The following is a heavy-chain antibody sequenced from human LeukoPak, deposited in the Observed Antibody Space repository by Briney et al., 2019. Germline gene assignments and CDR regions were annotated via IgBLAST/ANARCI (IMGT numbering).Heavy chain of an antibody. Sequence: ASVKVSCKASGYTFTGYYMHWVRQAPGQGLEWMGWINPYSGGTNYAQKFQGRVTMTRDTSISTVYMELSRLRSDDTAVYYCARASRGLNYYGSGSLSVENYWGQGTLVTVSS. CDR2: INPYSGGT. V-gene: IGHV1-2*02. J-gene: IGHJ4*02. CDR1: GYTFTGYY. D-gene: IGHD3-10*01. CDR3: ARASRGLNYYGSGSLSVENY.